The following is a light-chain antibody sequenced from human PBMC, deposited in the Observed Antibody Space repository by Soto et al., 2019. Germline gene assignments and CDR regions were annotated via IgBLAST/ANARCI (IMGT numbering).Light chain of an antibody. CDR2: DVS. J-gene: IGLJ2*01. V-gene: IGLV2-14*01. CDR1: SSDVGGYNY. CDR3: SSYTSSSTQVV. Sequence: QSVLTQPASVSGSPGQSITISCTGTSSDVGGYNYVSWYQQHPGKAPKLMIYDVSNRPSGVSNRFSGSKSGNTASLTISGLQAEDEADCYCSSYTSSSTQVVFGGGTKLTVL.